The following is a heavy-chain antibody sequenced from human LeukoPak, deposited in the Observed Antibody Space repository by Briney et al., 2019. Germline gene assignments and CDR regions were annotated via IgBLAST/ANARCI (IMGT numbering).Heavy chain of an antibody. V-gene: IGHV3-53*01. D-gene: IGHD1-26*01. CDR2: IYIGGST. CDR3: ARGRSGNYFDY. J-gene: IGHJ4*02. CDR1: GFTVSNNY. Sequence: GGSLRPSCAAPGFTVSNNYMTWVRQAPGKGPEWVSVIYIGGSTYYPDSVKGRFTISRDNSKNTLYLQMNSLRAEDTAVYYCARGRSGNYFDYWGQGTLVTVSS.